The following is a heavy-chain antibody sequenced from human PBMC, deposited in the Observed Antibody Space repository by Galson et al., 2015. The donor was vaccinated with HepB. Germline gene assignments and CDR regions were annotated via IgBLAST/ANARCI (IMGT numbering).Heavy chain of an antibody. J-gene: IGHJ4*02. CDR2: ISTSSDIT. CDR1: GFTFSSYF. D-gene: IGHD3-10*01. Sequence: SLRLSCAASGFTFSSYFMNWVRQAPGKGLEWISYISTSSDITLYADSVKSRFTISRDNAKNSLFLQMNSLRAEDTAVYYCATLGALRGVTLIDYWGQGTLVTVSS. CDR3: ATLGALRGVTLIDY. V-gene: IGHV3-48*01.